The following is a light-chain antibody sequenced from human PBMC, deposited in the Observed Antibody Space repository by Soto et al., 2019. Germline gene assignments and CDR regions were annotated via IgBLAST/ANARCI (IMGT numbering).Light chain of an antibody. Sequence: DIVMTQSPDSLAVSLGERATINCRSSQSVLYSSNNRNYLAWYQQKLGHPPKLLIYWASTRKSGVPDRFSGSGSGTDFTLTISSLQAEDVAVYYCQQYYSAPYTFGQGTKVDIK. V-gene: IGKV4-1*01. CDR3: QQYYSAPYT. J-gene: IGKJ2*01. CDR1: QSVLYSSNNRNY. CDR2: WAS.